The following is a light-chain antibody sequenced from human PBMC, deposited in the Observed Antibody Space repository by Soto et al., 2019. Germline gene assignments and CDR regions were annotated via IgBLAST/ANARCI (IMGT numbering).Light chain of an antibody. CDR2: GNS. Sequence: QSVLTQRPSVSGAPGQRLTISCTGSSSNIGAGYDVHWYQQLPGTAPKLLIYGNSNRPSGVPDRFSGSKSGTSASLAITGLQAEDEADYYCQSYDSSLSGYVFGTGTKLTVL. CDR1: SSNIGAGYD. J-gene: IGLJ1*01. V-gene: IGLV1-40*01. CDR3: QSYDSSLSGYV.